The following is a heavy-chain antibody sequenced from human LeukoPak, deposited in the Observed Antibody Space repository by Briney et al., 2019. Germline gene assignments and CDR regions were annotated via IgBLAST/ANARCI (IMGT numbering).Heavy chain of an antibody. CDR2: ISSSSSYI. CDR3: ARTPIYYGAPFDY. V-gene: IGHV3-21*01. D-gene: IGHD4-17*01. CDR1: GFTFSSYS. Sequence: SGGSLRLSCAASGFTFSSYSMNWVRQAPGKGLEWVSSISSSSSYIYYADSVKGRFTISRDNAKNSLYLQMNSLRAEDTAVYYCARTPIYYGAPFDYWGQGTLVTVSS. J-gene: IGHJ4*02.